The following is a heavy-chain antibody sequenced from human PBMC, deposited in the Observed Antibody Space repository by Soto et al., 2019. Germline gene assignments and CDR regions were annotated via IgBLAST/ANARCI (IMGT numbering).Heavy chain of an antibody. D-gene: IGHD4-4*01. CDR1: GYTFTNYG. J-gene: IGHJ5*02. CDR2: INADYGNT. Sequence: ASVEVSCKASGYTFTNYGITWVRQAPGQGLEWMGWINADYGNTNYEQKFQGRVTMTTDTSTNTAYMELRSLRSDDTAVYYCARKSLSNFNWFDPWGQGTLVTVSS. CDR3: ARKSLSNFNWFDP. V-gene: IGHV1-18*04.